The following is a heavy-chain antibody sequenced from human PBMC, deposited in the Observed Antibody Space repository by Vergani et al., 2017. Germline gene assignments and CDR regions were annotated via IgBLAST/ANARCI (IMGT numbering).Heavy chain of an antibody. J-gene: IGHJ4*02. CDR1: GFTLSNYD. V-gene: IGHV3-30*02. Sequence: VQLVESGGGVVQRGGSLRLSCATSGFTLSNYDMQWIRQGPGRGLEFVAFIQFDGSNQNYADSVQGRFTLSRDFSKNTLYLQMNSLRTDDTATYYCAKHFGGWGMDYWGQGTQVIVS. D-gene: IGHD3-10*01. CDR2: IQFDGSNQ. CDR3: AKHFGGWGMDY.